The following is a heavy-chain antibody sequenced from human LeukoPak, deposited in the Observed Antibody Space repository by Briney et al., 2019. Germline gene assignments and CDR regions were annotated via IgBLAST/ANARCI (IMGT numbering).Heavy chain of an antibody. D-gene: IGHD3-22*01. Sequence: ASVTVSCKASGYTFTGYYMHWVRQAPGQGLEWMGWINPNSGGTNYAQKFQGRVTMTRDTSVSTAYMELSRLRSDDTAVYYCAREYYDSSGLMWGNRFDPWGQGTLVTVSS. CDR2: INPNSGGT. J-gene: IGHJ5*02. CDR1: GYTFTGYY. V-gene: IGHV1-2*02. CDR3: AREYYDSSGLMWGNRFDP.